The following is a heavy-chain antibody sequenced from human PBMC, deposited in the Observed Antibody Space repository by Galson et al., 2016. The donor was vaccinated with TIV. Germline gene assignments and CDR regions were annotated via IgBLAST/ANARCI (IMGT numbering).Heavy chain of an antibody. V-gene: IGHV1-69*06. CDR1: GCTFTSYS. J-gene: IGHJ4*02. D-gene: IGHD2-15*01. CDR2: IIPAFGTV. CDR3: AVVVGVSPRDKEGYKFLWSPLPH. Sequence: SVKVSCKASGCTFTSYSINWVRQAPGQGLEWMGVIIPAFGTVNFAQRLRGRVVMTADKPTMTAYMEVSSLTFDDTAMYFCAVVVGVSPRDKEGYKFLWSPLPHWGQGTPVTVSS.